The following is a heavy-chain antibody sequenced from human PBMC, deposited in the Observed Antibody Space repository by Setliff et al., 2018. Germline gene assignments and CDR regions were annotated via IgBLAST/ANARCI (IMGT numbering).Heavy chain of an antibody. Sequence: SETLSLTCTVSGGSISSDVYYWSWIRQPAGKGLEWIGRMYTSGSTNYNPSLKSRVTISLDTSKSQFSLKLSSVTAADTAVYYCARGSSGWYSGAFDIWGQGTMVTVSS. CDR3: ARGSSGWYSGAFDI. J-gene: IGHJ3*02. CDR2: MYTSGST. CDR1: GGSISSDVYY. V-gene: IGHV4-61*02. D-gene: IGHD6-19*01.